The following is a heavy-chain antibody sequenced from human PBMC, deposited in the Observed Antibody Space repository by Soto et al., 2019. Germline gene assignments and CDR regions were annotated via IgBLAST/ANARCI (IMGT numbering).Heavy chain of an antibody. CDR2: VIPLFNTP. J-gene: IGHJ6*02. D-gene: IGHD1-26*01. Sequence: QVQLVQSGXEVKKPGSSAKXSXKASGGTFNTFAFTWVRQAPGQGFEWMGGVIPLFNTPDYAQKFQGRVXXXXXXXTSTVYLELSGMSSDDTAVYFCGLASKWELLGYFYGMDVWGQGTTVIVSS. V-gene: IGHV1-69*01. CDR1: GGTFNTFA. CDR3: GLASKWELLGYFYGMDV.